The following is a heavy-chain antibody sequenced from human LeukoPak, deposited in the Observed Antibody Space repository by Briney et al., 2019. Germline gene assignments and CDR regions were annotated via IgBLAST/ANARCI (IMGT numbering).Heavy chain of an antibody. CDR1: GGSISSYY. J-gene: IGHJ4*02. D-gene: IGHD3-22*01. CDR2: IYYSGST. V-gene: IGHV4-59*01. CDR3: ASHYYDSRVYSPFDY. Sequence: KPSETLSLTCTVSGGSISSYYWSWIRQPPGKGLEWIGYIYYSGSTNYNPSLKSRVTMSVDTSKNQFSLKLSSVTAADTAVYYCASHYYDSRVYSPFDYGGQGTLVTVSS.